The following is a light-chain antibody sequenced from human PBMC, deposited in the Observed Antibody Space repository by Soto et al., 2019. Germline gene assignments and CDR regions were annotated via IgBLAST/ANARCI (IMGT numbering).Light chain of an antibody. CDR3: QQYNKWPPET. V-gene: IGKV3-15*01. J-gene: IGKJ1*01. CDR1: QSVSNN. Sequence: IVLTQPPGTLSLSPGERATLSCRASQSVSNNYLAWYQQKPGQAPRLLIYGASTRATGIPARFSGSGSGTEFTLTISSLQSEDFAVYYCQQYNKWPPETFGQGTKVDIK. CDR2: GAS.